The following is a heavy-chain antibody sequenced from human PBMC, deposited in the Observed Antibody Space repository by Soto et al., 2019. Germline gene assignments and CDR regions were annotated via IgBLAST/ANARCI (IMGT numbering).Heavy chain of an antibody. D-gene: IGHD3-9*01. J-gene: IGHJ4*02. Sequence: SVKVSCKASGFTFTSSAVQWVRQARGQRLEWIGWIVVGSGNTNYAQKFQERVTITRDMSTSTAYMELSSLRSEDTAVYYCAAVLGVRYFDWLPAPFDYWGQGTLVTVSS. CDR1: GFTFTSSA. V-gene: IGHV1-58*01. CDR3: AAVLGVRYFDWLPAPFDY. CDR2: IVVGSGNT.